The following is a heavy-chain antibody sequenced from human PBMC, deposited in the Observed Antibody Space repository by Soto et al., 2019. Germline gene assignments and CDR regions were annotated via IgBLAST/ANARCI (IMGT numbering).Heavy chain of an antibody. J-gene: IGHJ6*02. CDR3: AIAARRGTYNYYYYGMDV. V-gene: IGHV1-2*02. CDR1: GYTFTGYY. Sequence: ASVKVSCKASGYTFTGYYMHWVRQAPGQGLEWMGWINPNSGGTNYAQKFQGRVTMTRDTSISTAYMELSRLRSDDTAVYYCAIAARRGTYNYYYYGMDVWGQGTTVTVSS. D-gene: IGHD6-6*01. CDR2: INPNSGGT.